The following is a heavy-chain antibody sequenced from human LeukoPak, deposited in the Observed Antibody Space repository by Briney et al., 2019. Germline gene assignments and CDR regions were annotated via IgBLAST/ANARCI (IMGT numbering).Heavy chain of an antibody. J-gene: IGHJ4*02. Sequence: GGSLRLSCAASGFTFSSYSMSWVRQAPGKGLEWVSSISSSTNYIYYADSVKGRFTISRDNAKNSLYLQMNSLRAEDTAVYYCVRDLRYCSSTSCYDPCFDYWGQGTLVTVSS. V-gene: IGHV3-21*01. D-gene: IGHD2-2*01. CDR3: VRDLRYCSSTSCYDPCFDY. CDR1: GFTFSSYS. CDR2: ISSSTNYI.